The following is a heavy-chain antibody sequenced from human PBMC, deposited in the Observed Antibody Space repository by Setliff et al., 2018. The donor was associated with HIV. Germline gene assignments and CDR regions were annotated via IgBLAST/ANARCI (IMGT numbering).Heavy chain of an antibody. V-gene: IGHV1-18*01. CDR1: GYTFTSYA. D-gene: IGHD3-10*01. Sequence: ASVKVSCKASGYTFTSYAISWVRQAPGQGLEWMAWISAYNGYTHYAQKLQGRVTMTTDTSTSTAYMELRSLRSDDTAVYYCARDSKELLWFGELSFWGQGTLVTVSS. CDR2: ISAYNGYT. J-gene: IGHJ4*02. CDR3: ARDSKELLWFGELSF.